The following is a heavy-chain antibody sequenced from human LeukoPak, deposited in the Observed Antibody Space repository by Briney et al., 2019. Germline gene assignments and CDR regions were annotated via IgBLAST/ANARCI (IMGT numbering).Heavy chain of an antibody. CDR3: AKPALALGYCSGGSCFGIDY. V-gene: IGHV3-74*01. J-gene: IGHJ4*02. Sequence: GGSLRLSCAASGFTFSDYWMHWVRQAPGKGLVWVSHINADEDRAAYADSVKGRFTIFRDNSKNTLYLQMNSLRAEDTAVYYCAKPALALGYCSGGSCFGIDYWGQGTLVTVPS. CDR2: INADEDRA. D-gene: IGHD2-15*01. CDR1: GFTFSDYW.